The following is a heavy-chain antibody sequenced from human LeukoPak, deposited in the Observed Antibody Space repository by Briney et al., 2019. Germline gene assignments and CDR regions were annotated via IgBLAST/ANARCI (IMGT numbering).Heavy chain of an antibody. V-gene: IGHV1-69*13. D-gene: IGHD2-2*01. J-gene: IGHJ4*02. CDR3: ARGRAQYQLLRFDY. CDR1: GGTFSSYA. CDR2: IIPIFGTA. Sequence: SVKVSCKASGGTFSSYAISWVRQARGQGLEWMGGIIPIFGTANYARKFQGRVTITADESTSTAYMELSSLRSEDTAVYYCARGRAQYQLLRFDYWGQGTLVTVSS.